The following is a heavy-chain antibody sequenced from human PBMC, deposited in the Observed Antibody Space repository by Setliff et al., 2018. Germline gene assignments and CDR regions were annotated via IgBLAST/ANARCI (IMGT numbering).Heavy chain of an antibody. D-gene: IGHD2-15*01. CDR1: GYTFTGHY. Sequence: ASVKVSCKASGYTFTGHYIHWVRQAPGQGLEWMGWINPRTGVTNYAQKFKGRVTMTRDTSIGTAYMELRRLKSDDTAVYYCARGEHIVSGDFYHYVDVWGKGTTVTVSS. J-gene: IGHJ6*03. CDR2: INPRTGVT. V-gene: IGHV1-2*02. CDR3: ARGEHIVSGDFYHYVDV.